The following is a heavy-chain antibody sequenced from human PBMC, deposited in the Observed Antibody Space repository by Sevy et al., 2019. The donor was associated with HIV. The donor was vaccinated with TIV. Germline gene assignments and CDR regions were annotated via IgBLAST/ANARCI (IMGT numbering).Heavy chain of an antibody. CDR2: LSYDERNK. V-gene: IGHV3-30*18. CDR1: GYIFSSYG. J-gene: IGHJ6*02. CDR3: AKDRDVLLVPSTMRDEYPRYGMDV. Sequence: GGSLRLSCAASGYIFSSYGIHWVRQAPGKGLEWLAFLSYDERNKYYADSVKGRFTISGDSSKNTFYLQMNNLRADDTAVYYCAKDRDVLLVPSTMRDEYPRYGMDVWGQGTTVTVSS. D-gene: IGHD2-2*01.